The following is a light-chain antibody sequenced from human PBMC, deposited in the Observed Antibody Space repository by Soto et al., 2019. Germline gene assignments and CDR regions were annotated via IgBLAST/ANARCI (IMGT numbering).Light chain of an antibody. CDR1: SSDVGGYNY. CDR2: DVS. V-gene: IGLV2-14*03. Sequence: QSVLAQPASVSLSPGQSITISCTGTSSDVGGYNYVSLYQQHPGKVLRLMIYDVSNRPSGVSDRFSGSQSGNTASPTISGLQTDDEADYCCSSFTSSDTHVFGSGTKVTVL. CDR3: SSFTSSDTHV. J-gene: IGLJ1*01.